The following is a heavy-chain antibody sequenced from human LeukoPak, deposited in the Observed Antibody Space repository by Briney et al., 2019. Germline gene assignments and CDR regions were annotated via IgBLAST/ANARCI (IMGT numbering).Heavy chain of an antibody. J-gene: IGHJ6*02. Sequence: GGSLRLSCAASGFTFSSYAMSWVRQAPGKGLEWVSAISGSGGSTYYADSVKGRFTISRDNSKNTLYLQMNSLRAEDTAVYYCAKTKFGELLYNYYYYYGMDVWGQGTTVTVSS. CDR2: ISGSGGST. D-gene: IGHD3-10*02. CDR1: GFTFSSYA. CDR3: AKTKFGELLYNYYYYYGMDV. V-gene: IGHV3-23*01.